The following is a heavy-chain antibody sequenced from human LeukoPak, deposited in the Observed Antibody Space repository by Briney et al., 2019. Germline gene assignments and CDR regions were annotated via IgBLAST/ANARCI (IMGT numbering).Heavy chain of an antibody. Sequence: SETLSLTCTVSGGSISTDTNYWAWIRQPPGKGLEWIGSIFYSGITYYNRSLKSRVTISVDTPNNQFSLKLTSVTAADTAVYYCARHVDGFDPWGQGTLVTVSS. D-gene: IGHD2-21*01. V-gene: IGHV4-39*01. CDR1: GGSISTDTNY. CDR2: IFYSGIT. CDR3: ARHVDGFDP. J-gene: IGHJ5*02.